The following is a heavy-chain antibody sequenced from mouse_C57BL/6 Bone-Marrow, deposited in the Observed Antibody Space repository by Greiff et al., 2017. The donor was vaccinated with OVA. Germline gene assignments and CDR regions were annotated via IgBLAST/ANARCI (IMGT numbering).Heavy chain of an antibody. V-gene: IGHV1-18*01. CDR1: GYTFTDYN. D-gene: IGHD1-1*01. CDR3: ARSLGSGYGFCYAMDY. CDR2: INPNNGGT. J-gene: IGHJ4*01. Sequence: VQLKQSGPELVKPGASVKIPCKASGYTFTDYNMDWVKQSHGKSLEWIGDINPNNGGTIYNQKFKGKATLTVDKSSSTAYMELRSLTSEDTAVYYCARSLGSGYGFCYAMDYWGQGTSVTVSS.